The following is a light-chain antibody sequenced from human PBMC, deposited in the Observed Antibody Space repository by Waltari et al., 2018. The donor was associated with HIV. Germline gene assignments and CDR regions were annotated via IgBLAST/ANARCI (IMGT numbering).Light chain of an antibody. CDR3: SSYAGSNNVV. J-gene: IGLJ2*01. CDR1: SSDVGTYNY. Sequence: QPPSASGSAGQSVSLSCTGTSSDVGTYNYVSWYRQHPGKAPKLMVYEVTSRPSGVPDRFSGSKSGNTASLTVSGLQAEDEADYYCSSYAGSNNVVFGGGTKLTVL. CDR2: EVT. V-gene: IGLV2-8*01.